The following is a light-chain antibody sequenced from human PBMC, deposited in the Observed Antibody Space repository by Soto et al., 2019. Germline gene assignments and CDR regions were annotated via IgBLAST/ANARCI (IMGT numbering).Light chain of an antibody. CDR1: QSVSSSY. CDR2: GAS. J-gene: IGKJ2*01. V-gene: IGKV3-20*01. CDR3: QQYGSSPIYT. Sequence: EVVWTQSPGTLSLTPGERATLSCRASQSVSSSYLAWYQQKPGQAPRLLIYGASSRATGIPDRFSGSGSGTDFTLTISRLDPEDIAVYYCQQYGSSPIYTLGQGTKVDFK.